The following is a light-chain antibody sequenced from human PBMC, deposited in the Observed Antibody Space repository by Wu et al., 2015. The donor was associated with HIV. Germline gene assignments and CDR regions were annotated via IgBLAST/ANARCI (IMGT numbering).Light chain of an antibody. V-gene: IGKV1-5*03. CDR3: QRYDTSLLT. J-gene: IGKJ4*01. Sequence: ASVETESSSLAGPVRVLYLLAWYQQKPGKAPKLLISKASSLEVGVPSRFSGRGSGTEFTLIINNLQPDDFATYYCQRYDTSLLTFGGGTKVQIK. CDR1: RVLYL. CDR2: KAS.